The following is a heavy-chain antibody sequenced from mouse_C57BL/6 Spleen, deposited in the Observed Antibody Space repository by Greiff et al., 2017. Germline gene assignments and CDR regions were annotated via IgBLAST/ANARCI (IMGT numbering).Heavy chain of an antibody. J-gene: IGHJ4*01. V-gene: IGHV1-22*01. CDR3: ARRSYAMDY. Sequence: EVQLQQSGPELVKPGASVKMSCKASGYTFTDNNMNWVKQSHGKSLEWIGHINPKNGGTSSNQKFKGKDTLTVNKSSSTAYMELSSLTSEDSAVYYCARRSYAMDYWGQGTSVTVSS. CDR1: GYTFTDNN. CDR2: INPKNGGT.